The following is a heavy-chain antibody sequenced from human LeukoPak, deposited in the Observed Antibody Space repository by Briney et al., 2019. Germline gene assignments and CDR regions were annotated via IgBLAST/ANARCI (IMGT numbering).Heavy chain of an antibody. V-gene: IGHV1-69*04. D-gene: IGHD3-9*01. Sequence: GASVKVSCKASGGTFSSDAIIWVRQAPGQGLEWMGRIIPIFGITNYAQKFQGRVTITADKSTSTAYMELSSLRSEDTAVYYCARDPDTDWYTDYWGQGTLVTVSS. CDR1: GGTFSSDA. CDR3: ARDPDTDWYTDY. CDR2: IIPIFGIT. J-gene: IGHJ4*02.